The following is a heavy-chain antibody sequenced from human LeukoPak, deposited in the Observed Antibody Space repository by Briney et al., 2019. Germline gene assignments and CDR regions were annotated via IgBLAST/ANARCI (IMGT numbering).Heavy chain of an antibody. CDR2: IFPGDSDV. CDR3: VRQKVCTRTSCYLDS. J-gene: IGHJ4*02. CDR1: GYRFLSYW. D-gene: IGHD2-2*01. Sequence: GESLKISCKGSGYRFLSYWIGWVRQRPGKGLEWMGIIFPGDSDVRYSPSFQGHVTFSVDTSNAAAHLQWSSLKASDTAMYYCVRQKVCTRTSCYLDSWGQGTLVTVSS. V-gene: IGHV5-51*01.